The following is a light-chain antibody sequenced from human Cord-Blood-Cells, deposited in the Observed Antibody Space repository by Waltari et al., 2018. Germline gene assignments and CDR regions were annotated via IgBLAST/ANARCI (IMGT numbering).Light chain of an antibody. CDR3: QSYDSSLRV. J-gene: IGLJ3*02. CDR1: RPNTGAGYD. Sequence: QSVLTQPPSVSGAPGQRLTTSCTGSRPNTGAGYDVHWYQQLPGTAPKLLIYGNSNRPSGVPDRFSGSKYGTSASLAITGLQAEDEADYYCQSYDSSLRVFGGGTKLTVL. CDR2: GNS. V-gene: IGLV1-40*01.